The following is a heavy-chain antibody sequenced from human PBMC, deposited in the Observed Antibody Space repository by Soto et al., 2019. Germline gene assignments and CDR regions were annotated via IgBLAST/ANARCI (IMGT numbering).Heavy chain of an antibody. J-gene: IGHJ4*02. D-gene: IGHD3-3*01. CDR2: IYYSGST. V-gene: IGHV4-59*01. CDR1: GGSISSYY. Sequence: QVQLQESGPGLVKPSETLSLTCTVSGGSISSYYWSWIRQPPGKGLEWIGYIYYSGSTNYNPSLTRRVTISVDTSKNQFSLKLSSVTAADTAVYYCARSRTYYDFWSGYLYFDYWGQGTLVTVSS. CDR3: ARSRTYYDFWSGYLYFDY.